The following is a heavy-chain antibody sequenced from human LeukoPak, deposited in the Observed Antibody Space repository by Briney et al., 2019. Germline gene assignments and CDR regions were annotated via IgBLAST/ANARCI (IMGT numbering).Heavy chain of an antibody. J-gene: IGHJ4*02. V-gene: IGHV4-59*01. CDR2: IYYSGST. D-gene: IGHD5-18*01. Sequence: SETLSLTCTVSGGSISSYYWSWIRQPPGKGLEWIGYIYYSGSTNYNPSLKSRVTMSVDTSKNQFSLKLSSVTAADTAVYYCARDAYSYGYTIDHWGQGTLATVSS. CDR3: ARDAYSYGYTIDH. CDR1: GGSISSYY.